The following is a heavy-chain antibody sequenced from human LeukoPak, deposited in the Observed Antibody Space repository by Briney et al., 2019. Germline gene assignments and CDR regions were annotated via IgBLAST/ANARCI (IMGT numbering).Heavy chain of an antibody. V-gene: IGHV3-48*03. CDR1: GFPFSSYE. D-gene: IGHD3-10*02. CDR3: AELGITMIGGV. J-gene: IGHJ6*04. CDR2: ISSSGSTI. Sequence: GSLRLSCAASGFPFSSYEMNWVRQAPGKGLEWVSYISSSGSTIYYADSVKGLFTISRDNAKNSLYLQMNSLRAEDTAVYYCAELGITMIGGVWGKGTTVTISS.